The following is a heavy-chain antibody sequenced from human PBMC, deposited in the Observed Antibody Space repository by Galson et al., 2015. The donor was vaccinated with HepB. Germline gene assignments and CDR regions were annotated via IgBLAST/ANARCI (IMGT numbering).Heavy chain of an antibody. CDR2: INHSGST. V-gene: IGHV4-34*01. J-gene: IGHJ6*03. D-gene: IGHD3-3*01. CDR3: ARSKTIRFLEWLRNYYYYMDV. CDR1: GGSYRGYY. Sequence: LSLTCPFYGGSYRGYYWSWIRPPPGKGLAWIGEINHSGSTNYNPSLKSRVTISVDTSKNQFSLKLSSVTAADTAVYYCARSKTIRFLEWLRNYYYYMDVWGKGTTVTVSS.